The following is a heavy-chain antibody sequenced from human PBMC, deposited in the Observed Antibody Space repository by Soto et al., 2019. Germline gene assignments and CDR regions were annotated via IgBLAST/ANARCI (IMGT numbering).Heavy chain of an antibody. CDR2: ISYDGSNK. D-gene: IGHD3-10*01. CDR3: AKDLGSPAGYYYYGMDV. Sequence: QVQLVESGGGVVQPGRSLRLSCAASGFTFSSYGMHWVRQAPGKGLEWVAVISYDGSNKYYADSVKGRFTISRDNSKNTLYLQMNSLRAEDTAVYYCAKDLGSPAGYYYYGMDVWGQGTTVTVSS. V-gene: IGHV3-30*18. CDR1: GFTFSSYG. J-gene: IGHJ6*02.